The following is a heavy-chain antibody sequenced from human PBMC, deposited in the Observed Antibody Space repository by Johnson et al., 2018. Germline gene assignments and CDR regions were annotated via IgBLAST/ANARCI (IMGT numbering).Heavy chain of an antibody. CDR2: IKQDGSEK. Sequence: VQLVQSGGGVVQPGRSLRLSCAASGFTFSSYWMSWVRQAPGKGLEWVANIKQDGSEKYYVDSVKGRFTISRDNAKNSLYLQMNSLRAEDTAVYYCARDSCSLWGNLFYYDGMDGWGRGTTVTVSS. J-gene: IGHJ6*02. D-gene: IGHD3-16*01. CDR1: GFTFSSYW. CDR3: ARDSCSLWGNLFYYDGMDG. V-gene: IGHV3-7*01.